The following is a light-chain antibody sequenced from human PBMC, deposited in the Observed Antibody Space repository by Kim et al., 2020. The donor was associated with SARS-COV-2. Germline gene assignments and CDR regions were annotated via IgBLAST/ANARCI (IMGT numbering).Light chain of an antibody. CDR1: SLRSYY. J-gene: IGLJ3*02. Sequence: SSELTQDPAVSVALGQTVRITCQGDSLRSYYASWYQQKPGQAPVLVIYGKNNRPSGIPDRFSGSSSGNTASLTITGAQAEDEADYYCNSRDSSGNHLEWVFCGGTQLTVL. V-gene: IGLV3-19*01. CDR2: GKN. CDR3: NSRDSSGNHLEWV.